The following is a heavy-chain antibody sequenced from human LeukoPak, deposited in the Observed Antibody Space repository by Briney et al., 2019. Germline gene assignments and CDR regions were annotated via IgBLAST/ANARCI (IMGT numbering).Heavy chain of an antibody. CDR3: ARVMTAITNWFDP. Sequence: GGSLRLSCAASGFTVSSNYVGWVRQAPGRGLEWVSVIYRDGSTYYADSVKGRFTISRDNSKNTLYLQMKNLRVEDTAVYYCARVMTAITNWFDPWGQGTLVTVSS. CDR2: IYRDGST. J-gene: IGHJ5*02. D-gene: IGHD2-21*02. CDR1: GFTVSSNY. V-gene: IGHV3-66*01.